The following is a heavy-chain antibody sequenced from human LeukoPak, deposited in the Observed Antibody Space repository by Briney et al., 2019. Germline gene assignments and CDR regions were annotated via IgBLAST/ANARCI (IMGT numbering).Heavy chain of an antibody. CDR2: IKADTYAT. J-gene: IGHJ4*02. CDR3: TSRDGTTGH. Sequence: GVLKLSCAASGFTISSSDAHSVRQASRGGLEWVGRIKADTYATAYAASVKGRFTISRDDSKNTAYLQMDSLKTEDTAVYYCTSRDGTTGHWGQGTLVTVSS. V-gene: IGHV3-73*01. D-gene: IGHD1-1*01. CDR1: GFTISSSD.